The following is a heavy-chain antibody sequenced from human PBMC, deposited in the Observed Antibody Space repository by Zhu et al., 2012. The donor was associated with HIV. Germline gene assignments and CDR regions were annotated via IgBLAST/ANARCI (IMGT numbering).Heavy chain of an antibody. CDR3: ARKGVGAQDYCFDS. CDR1: GFTFSSYW. Sequence: EVQLMESGGGLVQPGGSLRLSCAASGFTFSSYWMNWVRQAPGKGLVWVSRINSDGTTATYADSVRGRFTISRDNAKNTLYLQMNSLRAEDTAMYYCARKGVGAQDYCFDSWGQGTRVTVSS. J-gene: IGHJ4*02. CDR2: INSDGTTA. D-gene: IGHD1-26*01. V-gene: IGHV3-74*01.